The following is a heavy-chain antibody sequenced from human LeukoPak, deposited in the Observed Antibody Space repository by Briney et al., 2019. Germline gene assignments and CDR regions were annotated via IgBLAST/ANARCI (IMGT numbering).Heavy chain of an antibody. V-gene: IGHV1-3*01. CDR2: TNAGNGNT. Sequence: ASVKVSCKASGYTFTSYAMHWVRQAPGQRLEWMGWTNAGNGNTKYPQKFQGRVTITRDTSASTAYMELSSLRSEDTAVYYCARDYYDSSGYYDYWGQGTLVTVSS. D-gene: IGHD3-22*01. CDR1: GYTFTSYA. CDR3: ARDYYDSSGYYDY. J-gene: IGHJ4*02.